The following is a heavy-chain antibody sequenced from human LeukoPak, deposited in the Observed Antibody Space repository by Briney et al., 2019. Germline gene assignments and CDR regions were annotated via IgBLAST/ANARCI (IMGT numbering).Heavy chain of an antibody. V-gene: IGHV5-51*01. CDR2: IYPGDSDT. Sequence: RGESLKISCKGSGYSLTSYWIGWVRQLPGKGLEWMGIIYPGDSDTRYSPSFQGQVTISADKSISTAYLQWSSLKASDTAMYYCARRGYCSSTSCSHWFDPWGQGTLVTVSS. J-gene: IGHJ5*02. CDR3: ARRGYCSSTSCSHWFDP. D-gene: IGHD2-2*03. CDR1: GYSLTSYW.